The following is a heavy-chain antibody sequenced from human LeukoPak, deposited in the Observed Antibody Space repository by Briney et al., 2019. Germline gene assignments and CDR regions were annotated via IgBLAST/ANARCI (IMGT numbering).Heavy chain of an antibody. J-gene: IGHJ5*02. CDR3: ARSAYSSSWTFNWFDP. D-gene: IGHD6-13*01. CDR1: GYTFTGYY. V-gene: IGHV1-2*06. Sequence: ASVKVSCEASGYTFTGYYMHWVRQAPGQGLEWMGRINPNSGGTNYAQKFQGRVTMTRDTSISTAYMELSRLRSDDTAVYYCARSAYSSSWTFNWFDPWGQGTLVTVSS. CDR2: INPNSGGT.